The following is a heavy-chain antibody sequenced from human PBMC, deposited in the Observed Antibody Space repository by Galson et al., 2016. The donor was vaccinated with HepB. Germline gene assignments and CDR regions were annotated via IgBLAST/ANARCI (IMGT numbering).Heavy chain of an antibody. Sequence: QSGAEVTKPGESLKISCKGSGSRFNNFWIGWVRQTPGKGLEWVGSIYPADSDTRYSPSFQGQVTFSVDKSTSTAYLQWSSLKASDTAIYYCARQGSSIRYDYYYGLDVWGQGTTVTVSS. CDR3: ARQGSSIRYDYYYGLDV. J-gene: IGHJ6*02. CDR1: GSRFNNFW. V-gene: IGHV5-51*01. D-gene: IGHD6-13*01. CDR2: IYPADSDT.